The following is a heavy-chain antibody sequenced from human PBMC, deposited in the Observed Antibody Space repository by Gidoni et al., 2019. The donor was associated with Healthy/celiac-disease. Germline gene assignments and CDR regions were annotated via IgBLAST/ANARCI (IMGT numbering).Heavy chain of an antibody. Sequence: QVQLVVSGGAVVQPGRSLKLSCAASGFTFSSYAMHWVRQAPGKGRAWVAVISYDGSNKYYADYVKGGFAISRDNTKNRLYLQMNSRRAEDKAVEYCARDGGGYRYGLYYFDYWGQGTLVTVSS. D-gene: IGHD5-18*01. CDR1: GFTFSSYA. J-gene: IGHJ4*02. V-gene: IGHV3-30*01. CDR3: ARDGGGYRYGLYYFDY. CDR2: ISYDGSNK.